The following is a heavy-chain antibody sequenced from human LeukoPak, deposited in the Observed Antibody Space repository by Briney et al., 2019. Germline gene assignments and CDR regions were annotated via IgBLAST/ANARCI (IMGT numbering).Heavy chain of an antibody. J-gene: IGHJ4*02. D-gene: IGHD4-17*01. CDR3: ARTGSTVTMLYPFDH. V-gene: IGHV4-59*01. Sequence: SETLSLTGTGCGGSIRSYYWSWIRQPPGKGLEWNGYIYYSGSTNYNPSLKSRVSISVDTSKNQFSLKLSSVTAADTAMYYCARTGSTVTMLYPFDHWGQGTLVTVSS. CDR1: GGSIRSYY. CDR2: IYYSGST.